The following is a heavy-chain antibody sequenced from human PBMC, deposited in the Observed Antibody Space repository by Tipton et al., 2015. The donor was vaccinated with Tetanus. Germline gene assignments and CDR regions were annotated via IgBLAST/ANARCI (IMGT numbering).Heavy chain of an antibody. J-gene: IGHJ3*02. V-gene: IGHV4-59*08. CDR2: VHYSGST. Sequence: TLSLTCTVSGGSISSYYWTWIRQPPGRGLEWIGYVHYSGSTNYSPSLRSRVTISEDTSKNQFSLKLSSVIAADTAMYYCARWTASGKGAFDIWGQGTMVTVSS. CDR1: GGSISSYY. CDR3: ARWTASGKGAFDI. D-gene: IGHD3/OR15-3a*01.